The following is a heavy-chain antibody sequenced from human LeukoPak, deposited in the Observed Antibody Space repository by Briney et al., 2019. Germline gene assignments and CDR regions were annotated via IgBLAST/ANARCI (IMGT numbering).Heavy chain of an antibody. V-gene: IGHV3-13*04. J-gene: IGHJ5*01. CDR3: VRGGVWGLSSNWLES. Sequence: GGSLRLSCAASGFTFSSYDMHWVRQAEGKGLEWVSGFIPAGDRYYSESVKGRFTISRENAKSSLYLQMNSLRVGDTAVYYCVRGGVWGLSSNWLESWGQGILVTVSS. CDR2: FIPAGDR. D-gene: IGHD7-27*01. CDR1: GFTFSSYD.